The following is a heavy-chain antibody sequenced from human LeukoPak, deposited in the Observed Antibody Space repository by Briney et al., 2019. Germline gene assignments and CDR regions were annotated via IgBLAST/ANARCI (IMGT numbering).Heavy chain of an antibody. CDR1: GDSISINYN. J-gene: IGHJ4*02. D-gene: IGHD6-19*01. Sequence: SETLSLTCTVSGDSISINYNWGWIRQPPGKGLEWIGSIFYSGAAYYSPSLKSRVTISVDTSKNQFSLKLSSMTAADTAVYYCVRHRQWLLFPDYWGQGTLVTVSS. CDR2: IFYSGAA. V-gene: IGHV4-39*01. CDR3: VRHRQWLLFPDY.